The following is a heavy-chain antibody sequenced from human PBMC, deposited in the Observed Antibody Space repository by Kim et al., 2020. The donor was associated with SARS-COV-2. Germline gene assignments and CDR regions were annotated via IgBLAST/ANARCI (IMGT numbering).Heavy chain of an antibody. J-gene: IGHJ4*02. Sequence: GGSLRLSCTTSGFTFTGYAMSWVRQAPGKGLEWVSSIDGSDGTTYFVDSVKGRFTISRDNSKNTRYLQMSTLRADDTAVYYCVKGGGGSIWDHWGQGTLVTVAS. CDR1: GFTFTGYA. V-gene: IGHV3-23*01. CDR2: IDGSDGTT. CDR3: VKGGGGSIWDH. D-gene: IGHD3-16*01.